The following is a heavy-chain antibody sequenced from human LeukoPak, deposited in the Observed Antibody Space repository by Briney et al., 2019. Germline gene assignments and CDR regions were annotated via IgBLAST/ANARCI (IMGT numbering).Heavy chain of an antibody. V-gene: IGHV4-34*01. CDR1: GGSFSGYY. CDR2: INHSGST. Sequence: SETLSLTCAVYGGSFSGYYWSWIRQPPGKGLEWIGEINHSGSTNYNPSLSSRVTISVDTSRNQFSLKLSSVTAADTAVYYCVREREQRDKRRYATGYDYWGQGTLVTVSS. D-gene: IGHD3-9*01. J-gene: IGHJ4*02. CDR3: VREREQRDKRRYATGYDY.